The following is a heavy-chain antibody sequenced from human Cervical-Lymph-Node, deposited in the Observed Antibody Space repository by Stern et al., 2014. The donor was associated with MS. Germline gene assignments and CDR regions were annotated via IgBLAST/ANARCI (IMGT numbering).Heavy chain of an antibody. CDR2: IFWVDDK. D-gene: IGHD2-21*01. V-gene: IGHV2-5*02. CDR1: GFSLSTRGVG. J-gene: IGHJ5*02. CDR3: AHRTSLPVRLASNWFDP. Sequence: QVTLRESGPTLVKPTQTLTLTCTFSGFSLSTRGVGVGWIRQTPGKAPEWLVIIFWVDDKRYSPSVKNRVTISKDTTKNQVVLAMTNVDPEDTATYFCAHRTSLPVRLASNWFDPWGQGLLVTVSS.